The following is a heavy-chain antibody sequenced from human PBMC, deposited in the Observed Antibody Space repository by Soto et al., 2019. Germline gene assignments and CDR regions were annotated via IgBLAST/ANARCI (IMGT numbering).Heavy chain of an antibody. V-gene: IGHV3-7*03. J-gene: IGHJ6*02. CDR2: IKQDGSEK. CDR1: GFTFSSYW. Sequence: QTGGSLRLSCAASGFTFSSYWMSWVRQAPGKGLEWVANIKQDGSEKYYVDSVKGRFTISRDNAKNSLYLQMNSLRAEDTAVYYRAREPGITIFGVVRNYYGMDVWGQGTTVTVSS. D-gene: IGHD3-3*01. CDR3: AREPGITIFGVVRNYYGMDV.